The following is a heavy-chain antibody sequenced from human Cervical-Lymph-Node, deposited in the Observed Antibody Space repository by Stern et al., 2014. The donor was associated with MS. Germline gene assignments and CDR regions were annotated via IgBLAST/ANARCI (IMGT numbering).Heavy chain of an antibody. J-gene: IGHJ6*02. D-gene: IGHD3-16*01. Sequence: VQLVQSGGGVVQPGRSLRLSCAASGFTFSSYGMHWVRQAPGKGLEWVAVIWPDGSVKQYADSVMGRFTISKDTDRSTLYLQMNSLRAEDTAVYYCARGGLWGAYAPMDVWGQGTTVTVSS. V-gene: IGHV3-33*01. CDR3: ARGGLWGAYAPMDV. CDR1: GFTFSSYG. CDR2: IWPDGSVK.